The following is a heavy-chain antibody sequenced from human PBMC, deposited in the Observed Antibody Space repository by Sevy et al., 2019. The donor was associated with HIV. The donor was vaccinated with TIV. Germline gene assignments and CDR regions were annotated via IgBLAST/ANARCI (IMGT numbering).Heavy chain of an antibody. V-gene: IGHV1-69*13. D-gene: IGHD3-10*01. CDR1: GGTFSSYA. Sequence: ASVKVSCKASGGTFSSYAISWVRQAPGQGLEWMGRIIPIFGTANYAQKFQGRVTITADESTSTAYMELSSLRSEDTAVYYCARGSMVRGAYYYYYYMDVWGKGTTVTVSS. CDR3: ARGSMVRGAYYYYYYMDV. J-gene: IGHJ6*03. CDR2: IIPIFGTA.